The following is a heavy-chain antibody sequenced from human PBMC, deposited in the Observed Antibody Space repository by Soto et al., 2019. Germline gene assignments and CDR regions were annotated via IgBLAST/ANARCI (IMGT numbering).Heavy chain of an antibody. J-gene: IGHJ4*02. CDR2: ISGSGGSS. CDR1: GFTVSNYS. CDR3: AKKSTDSSGYSDY. Sequence: GSLRLSCATSGFTVSNYSMSWVRQAPGKGLEWVPGISGSGGSSYYADSVKGRFTISRDNSKNTLNLQMDSLRAEDTAVYYCAKKSTDSSGYSDYWGQGTVVTVSS. V-gene: IGHV3-23*01. D-gene: IGHD2-2*01.